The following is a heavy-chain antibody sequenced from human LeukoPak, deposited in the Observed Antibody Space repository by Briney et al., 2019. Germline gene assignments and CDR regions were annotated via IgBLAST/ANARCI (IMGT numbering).Heavy chain of an antibody. J-gene: IGHJ4*02. D-gene: IGHD6-19*01. CDR1: GFTFSSYG. CDR2: ISSSGTTI. Sequence: GGSLRLSCAASGFTFSSYGMNWVRQAPGKGLEWVSYISSSGTTIYYADSVNGRFTISRDNAKNALYLQMNSLRAEDTAVYYCAREAAGYSSGWPDYWGQGTLVTVSS. CDR3: AREAAGYSSGWPDY. V-gene: IGHV3-48*03.